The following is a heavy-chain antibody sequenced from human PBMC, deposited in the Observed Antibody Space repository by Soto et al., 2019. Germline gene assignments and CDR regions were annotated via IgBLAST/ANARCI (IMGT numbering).Heavy chain of an antibody. CDR2: INPNSGGT. CDR3: AREGSHSSSSRPYYYYYMDV. D-gene: IGHD6-6*01. CDR1: GYTFTGYY. J-gene: IGHJ6*03. Sequence: ASVKVSCKASGYTFTGYYMHWVRQAPGQGLEWMGWINPNSGGTNYAQKFQGWVTMTRDTSISTAYMELSRLRSDDTAVYYCAREGSHSSSSRPYYYYYMDVWGKGTTVTVSS. V-gene: IGHV1-2*04.